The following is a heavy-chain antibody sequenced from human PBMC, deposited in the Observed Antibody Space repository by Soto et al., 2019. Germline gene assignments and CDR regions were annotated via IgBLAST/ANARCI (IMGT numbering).Heavy chain of an antibody. V-gene: IGHV1-69*10. CDR1: GYNFKKNV. CDR3: ARGPFRRSAMEV. CDR2: TIPALGKT. Sequence: ASVKVSCKTSGYNFKKNVFTWVRQAPGQGLEWMGGTIPALGKTHYIEKFQGRVTITVDDATRTVYMEVRDLTSEDTAIYYCARGPFRRSAMEVWGQGTTGSVSS. J-gene: IGHJ6*01.